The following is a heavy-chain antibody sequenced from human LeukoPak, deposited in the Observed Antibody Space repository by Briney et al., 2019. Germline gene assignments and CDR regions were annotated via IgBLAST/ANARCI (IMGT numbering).Heavy chain of an antibody. J-gene: IGHJ6*02. Sequence: SETLSLTCAVYGGSLSGYYWSWIRQPPGKGLEWIGEINHSGSTNYNPSLKSRVTISVDTSKNQFSLKLSSVTAADTAVYYCARGYCSSTSCSKDYYYGMDVWGQGTTVTVSS. D-gene: IGHD2-2*01. CDR3: ARGYCSSTSCSKDYYYGMDV. CDR2: INHSGST. V-gene: IGHV4-34*01. CDR1: GGSLSGYY.